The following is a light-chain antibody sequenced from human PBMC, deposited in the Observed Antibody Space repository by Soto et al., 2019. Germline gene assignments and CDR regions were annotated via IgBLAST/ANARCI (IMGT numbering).Light chain of an antibody. J-gene: IGKJ4*01. CDR2: DAS. CDR1: QSVTTY. CDR3: QQRARWVT. V-gene: IGKV3-11*01. Sequence: EIVLTQSPAPLSLSPGERATLSSRASQSVTTYLNWYQHKPGQAPRLLIYDASYRATGVPARFSGSGSGTDFTLTISSLEPEDCAVYYCQQRARWVTFGGGTTVDIK.